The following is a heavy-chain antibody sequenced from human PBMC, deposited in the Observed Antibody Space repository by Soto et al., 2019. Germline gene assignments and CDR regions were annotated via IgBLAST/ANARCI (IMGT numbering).Heavy chain of an antibody. CDR3: GRECPNGYIPYYIDT. V-gene: IGHV3-48*02. CDR2: ISRSHSDI. Sequence: EVQLVESGGGLVPPGGSLRLSCSASGFSISNFGMFWVRQAPGRGLEWISFISRSHSDIYYADSVKGRFTISRDNAKNSMFLQMNSLRDEDRAVYYCGRECPNGYIPYYIDTWGQGVPVTVSS. CDR1: GFSISNFG. D-gene: IGHD1-26*01. J-gene: IGHJ5*02.